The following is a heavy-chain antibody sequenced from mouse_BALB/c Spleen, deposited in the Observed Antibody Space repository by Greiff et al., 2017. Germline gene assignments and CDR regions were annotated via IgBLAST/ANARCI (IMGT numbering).Heavy chain of an antibody. CDR1: GFTFSSYG. V-gene: IGHV5-6*01. CDR3: ARRAVVANYFDY. D-gene: IGHD1-1*01. Sequence: EVQGVESGGDLVKPGGSLKLSCAASGFTFSSYGMSWVRQTPDKRLEWVATISSGGSYTYYPDSVKGRFTISRDNAKNTLYLQMSSLKSEDTAMYYCARRAVVANYFDYWGQGTTLTVSS. CDR2: ISSGGSYT. J-gene: IGHJ2*01.